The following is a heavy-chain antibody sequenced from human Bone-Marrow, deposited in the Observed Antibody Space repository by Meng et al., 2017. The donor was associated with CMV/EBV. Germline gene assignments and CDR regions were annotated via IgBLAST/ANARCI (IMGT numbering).Heavy chain of an antibody. V-gene: IGHV4-59*03. CDR2: ICSSGRT. CDR3: AIFDMDVEGYYGMDV. D-gene: IGHD3-9*01. CDR1: GGYISTYY. J-gene: IGHJ6*02. Sequence: SVTLSLTCTVSGGYISTYYWNWLRQTPGKGLEWITYICSSGRTSYNPSLKSRVTISVDTSKNQFSVKLSSVTAADTAVYYCAIFDMDVEGYYGMDVWGQGTTVTVSS.